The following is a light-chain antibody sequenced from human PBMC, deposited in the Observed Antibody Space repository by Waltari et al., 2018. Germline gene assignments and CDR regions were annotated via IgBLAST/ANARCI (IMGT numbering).Light chain of an antibody. CDR3: ATREEGPTVV. J-gene: IGLJ2*01. V-gene: IGLV1-47*01. Sequence: QSVLTQPPSASGTPGQSVTISCSGSISNIGTHYVYWYQQLPGTAPKLLIYLTQLRPSGVPERFSASKSVTSASLAISGLRFEDEADYYWATREEGPTVVFGGGTKLTVL. CDR1: ISNIGTHY. CDR2: LTQ.